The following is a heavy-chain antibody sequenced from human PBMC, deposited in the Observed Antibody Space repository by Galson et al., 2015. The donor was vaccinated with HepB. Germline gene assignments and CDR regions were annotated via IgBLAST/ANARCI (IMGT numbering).Heavy chain of an antibody. CDR2: INPSGGST. J-gene: IGHJ4*02. CDR3: ARDSVRGRRSSSWNLRGDFDY. CDR1: GYTFTSYY. D-gene: IGHD6-13*01. Sequence: SVKVSCKASGYTFTSYYMHWVRQAPGQGLEWMGIINPSGGSTSYAQKFQGRVTMTRDTSTSTAYMELSSLRSEDTAVYYCARDSVRGRRSSSWNLRGDFDYWGQGTLVTVSS. V-gene: IGHV1-46*01.